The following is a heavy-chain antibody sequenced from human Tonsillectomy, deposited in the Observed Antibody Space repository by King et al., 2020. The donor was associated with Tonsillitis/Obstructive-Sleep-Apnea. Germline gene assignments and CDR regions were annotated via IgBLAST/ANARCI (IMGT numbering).Heavy chain of an antibody. CDR3: ASAKVAGATKFDY. J-gene: IGHJ4*02. V-gene: IGHV3-7*01. Sequence: VQLVESGGGLVQPGGSLRLSCAASGFTFSTYWMSWVRQTPGKGLEWVANMKQDGGEIYYVDSVKGRFTISRDNAKKSLYLQMNSLRVEDTAVYYCASAKVAGATKFDYWGQGTLVTVSS. CDR1: GFTFSTYW. CDR2: MKQDGGEI. D-gene: IGHD1-26*01.